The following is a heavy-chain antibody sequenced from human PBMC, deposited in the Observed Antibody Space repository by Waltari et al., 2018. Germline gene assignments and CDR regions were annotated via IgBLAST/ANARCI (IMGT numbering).Heavy chain of an antibody. Sequence: QVQLQESGPGLVKPSGTLSLTCAVAGGSISSSNWWSWVRQPPGKGLEWIGEISHRGSTNYNPSLTSRVTISVDKSKNQFSLKLSSVTAADTAVYYCAREAVTTSQWFDPWGQGTLVTVSS. CDR3: AREAVTTSQWFDP. V-gene: IGHV4-4*02. D-gene: IGHD4-17*01. J-gene: IGHJ5*02. CDR1: GGSISSSNW. CDR2: ISHRGST.